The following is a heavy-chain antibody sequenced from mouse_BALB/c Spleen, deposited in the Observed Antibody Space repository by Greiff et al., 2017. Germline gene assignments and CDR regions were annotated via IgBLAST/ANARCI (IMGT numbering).Heavy chain of an antibody. CDR2: IYPGGGYT. J-gene: IGHJ1*01. CDR1: GYTFTNYW. D-gene: IGHD1-1*01. Sequence: QVQLQQSGAELVRPGTSVKISCKASGYTFTNYWLGWVKQRPGHGLEWIGDIYPGGGYTNYNEKFKGKATLTADTSSSTAYMQLSSLTSEDSAVYFCARGGYYGSSKYFDVWGAGTTVTVSS. V-gene: IGHV1-63*02. CDR3: ARGGYYGSSKYFDV.